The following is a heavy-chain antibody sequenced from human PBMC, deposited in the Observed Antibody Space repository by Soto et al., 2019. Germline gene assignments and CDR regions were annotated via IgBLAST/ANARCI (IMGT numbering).Heavy chain of an antibody. CDR1: GFTVSSNY. J-gene: IGHJ4*02. V-gene: IGHV3-66*01. Sequence: EVQLVESGGGLVQPGGSLRLSCAASGFTVSSNYMSWVRQAPGKGLEWVSVIYSGGSTYYADSVKGRFTISRDNSKNTRYLQMHSLRAEDTAVYDWAREKSEGPFPIAEPTINEDLDYWGQGTLVDVSS. D-gene: IGHD6-13*01. CDR3: AREKSEGPFPIAEPTINEDLDY. CDR2: IYSGGST.